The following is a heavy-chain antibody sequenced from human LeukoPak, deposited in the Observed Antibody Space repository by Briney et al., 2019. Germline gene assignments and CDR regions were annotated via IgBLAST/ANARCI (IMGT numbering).Heavy chain of an antibody. Sequence: GGSLRLSCAASGFPFSTYSMHWVRQAPGKGLEWVAVISSDESSENYADSVEGRFTISRDNSKDTLYLQMNTLRAEDTAVYYCAREKYCTATDCLHGRFYFDYWGQGTLVTVPS. CDR2: ISSDESSE. V-gene: IGHV3-30*04. J-gene: IGHJ4*02. CDR3: AREKYCTATDCLHGRFYFDY. D-gene: IGHD2-8*02. CDR1: GFPFSTYS.